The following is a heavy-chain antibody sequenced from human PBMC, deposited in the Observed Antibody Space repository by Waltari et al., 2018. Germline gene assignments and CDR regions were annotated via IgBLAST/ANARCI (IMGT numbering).Heavy chain of an antibody. V-gene: IGHV4-59*01. CDR2: IYYSGST. CDR1: GGSISSYY. CDR3: ARYHPDAFDI. J-gene: IGHJ3*02. Sequence: QVQLQESGSGLVKPSETLSLTCTVSGGSISSYYWSWIRQPPGKGLEWIGYIYYSGSTNYIPSLKSRVTISVDTSKNQFSLKLSSVTAADTAVYYCARYHPDAFDIWGQGTMVTVSS. D-gene: IGHD2-2*01.